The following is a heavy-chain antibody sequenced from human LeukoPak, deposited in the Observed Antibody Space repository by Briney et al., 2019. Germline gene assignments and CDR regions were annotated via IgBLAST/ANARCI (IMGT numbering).Heavy chain of an antibody. CDR2: INHSGST. CDR3: ARGIGMAAAGHFDY. CDR1: GGSFSGYY. Sequence: PSETLSLTCAVYGGSFSGYYWSWIRQPPGKGLEWIGEINHSGSTNYNPSLKSRVTISVDTSKNQFSLTAADTAVCYCARGIGMAAAGHFDYWGQGTLVTVSS. D-gene: IGHD6-13*01. J-gene: IGHJ4*02. V-gene: IGHV4-34*01.